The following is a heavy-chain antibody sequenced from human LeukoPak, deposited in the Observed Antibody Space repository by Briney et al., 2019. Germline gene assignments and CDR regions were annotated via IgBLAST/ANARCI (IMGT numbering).Heavy chain of an antibody. CDR2: INHSGST. CDR3: ARLQPNYVWGSYHWFDP. Sequence: SETLSLTCAVYGGSFSGYYWSWIRQPPGKGLEWIGEINHSGSTNYNPSLKSRVTISVDTSKNQFSLKLSSVTAADTAVYYCARLQPNYVWGSYHWFDPWGQGTLVTVSS. J-gene: IGHJ5*02. V-gene: IGHV4-34*01. CDR1: GGSFSGYY. D-gene: IGHD3-16*02.